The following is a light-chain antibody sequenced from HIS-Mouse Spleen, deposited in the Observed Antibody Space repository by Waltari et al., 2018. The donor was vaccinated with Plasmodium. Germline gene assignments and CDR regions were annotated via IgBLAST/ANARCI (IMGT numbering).Light chain of an antibody. CDR1: ALPKQY. V-gene: IGLV3-25*03. J-gene: IGLJ2*01. CDR3: QSADSSGTYQV. Sequence: SYELTQPPSVSVSPGQTARITCSGAALPKQYAYWYQQKPGQAPVLWIYNDSERPSGSPERFSGSSSGTTVTLTISGVQAEDEADYYCQSADSSGTYQVFGGGTKLTVL. CDR2: NDS.